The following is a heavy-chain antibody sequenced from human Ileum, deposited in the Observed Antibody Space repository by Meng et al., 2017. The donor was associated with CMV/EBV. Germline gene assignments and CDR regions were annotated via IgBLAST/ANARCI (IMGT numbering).Heavy chain of an antibody. J-gene: IGHJ5*02. CDR3: ARAQYCSVGGCADGWFGP. Sequence: GESLKISCVVSGFTFSDYWMQWVRQAPGKGLAWVSRINDDGTSTIYADSVKGRFTISRDNAKNTLYLEMNSLSAEDTAVYYCARAQYCSVGGCADGWFGPWGQGTLVTVYS. CDR1: GFTFSDYW. D-gene: IGHD2-15*01. CDR2: INDDGTST. V-gene: IGHV3-74*01.